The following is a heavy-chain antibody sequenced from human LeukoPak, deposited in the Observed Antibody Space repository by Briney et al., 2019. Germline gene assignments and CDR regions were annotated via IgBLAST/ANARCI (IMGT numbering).Heavy chain of an antibody. Sequence: GGSLRVTRAASGFTFSSYGMHWVRQAPGKGLEWVAVISYDGSNKYYADSVKGRFTISRDNSKNTLYLQMNSLRAEDTAVYYCAKEDGDTVVVAYYFDYWAEGMLVTVSS. J-gene: IGHJ4*02. CDR2: ISYDGSNK. D-gene: IGHD2-15*01. CDR1: GFTFSSYG. V-gene: IGHV3-30*18. CDR3: AKEDGDTVVVAYYFDY.